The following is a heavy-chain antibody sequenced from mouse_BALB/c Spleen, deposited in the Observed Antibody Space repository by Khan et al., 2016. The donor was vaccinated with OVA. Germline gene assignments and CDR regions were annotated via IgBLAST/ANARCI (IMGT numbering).Heavy chain of an antibody. D-gene: IGHD1-1*02. CDR3: ARQAYYHYYDLDY. CDR2: IWSDGST. CDR1: GFSLSSYG. Sequence: QVQLKQSGPGLVAPSQSLSITCTISGFSLSSYGIHWVRQPLGKGQEWLVVIWSDGSTTYNSTLRSRLIITKDNSKSQVFLKMNSLQTDDTAMYYCARQAYYHYYDLDYWGQGTSVTVSS. V-gene: IGHV2-6-1*01. J-gene: IGHJ4*01.